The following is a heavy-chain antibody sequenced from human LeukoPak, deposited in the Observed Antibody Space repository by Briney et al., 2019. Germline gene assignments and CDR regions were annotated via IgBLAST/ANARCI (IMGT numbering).Heavy chain of an antibody. CDR3: ARWIVHSGVYYFDY. Sequence: GESLKISCKGSGYSFSNYWIGWVRQMPGKGLEWMGTIYPGDSGHIYSPSFQGQVTISADKSISTAYLQWSSLKTSDTAMYYCARWIVHSGVYYFDYWGQGTLVTVSS. V-gene: IGHV5-51*01. J-gene: IGHJ4*02. CDR1: GYSFSNYW. D-gene: IGHD5-12*01. CDR2: IYPGDSGH.